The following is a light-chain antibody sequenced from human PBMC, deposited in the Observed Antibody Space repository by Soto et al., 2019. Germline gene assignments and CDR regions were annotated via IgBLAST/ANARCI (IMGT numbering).Light chain of an antibody. Sequence: QSVLTQPPSVSGAPGQRVTISCTGSSSNIGAGYHVQWYQQLPGTAPKLLIHNNINRPSGVPDRFSGSKSGTSASLAITGLQPEDEADYYCQSYDSSLGVVFGGGTKLPVL. V-gene: IGLV1-40*01. CDR2: NNI. J-gene: IGLJ3*02. CDR1: SSNIGAGYH. CDR3: QSYDSSLGVV.